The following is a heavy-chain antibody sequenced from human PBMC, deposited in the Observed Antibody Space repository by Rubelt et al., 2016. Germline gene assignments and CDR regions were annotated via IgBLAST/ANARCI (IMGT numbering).Heavy chain of an antibody. V-gene: IGHV4-34*01. CDR2: MSHSGSP. Sequence: QVQLQQWGAGLLKPSETLSLTCAVYGGSFSGYYWSWIRQPPGKGLEWIGEMSHSGSPNYNPSLKSRLTISVDTSKNQISLKMSSVTAADTAVYYCARGPHSTAWYFGYFDLWGRGTLVTVSS. CDR1: GGSFSGYY. CDR3: ARGPHSTAWYFGYFDL. J-gene: IGHJ2*01. D-gene: IGHD2/OR15-2a*01.